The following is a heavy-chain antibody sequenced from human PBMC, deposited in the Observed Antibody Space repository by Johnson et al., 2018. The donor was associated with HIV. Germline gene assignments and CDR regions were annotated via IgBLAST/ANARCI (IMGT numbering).Heavy chain of an antibody. CDR3: ASAIPGRSSLDGFDF. Sequence: VQLVESGGGVVQPGKSLRLSCGASGLSFSNYDMHWVRQAPGKGLEWVSVIYSGGGTYYADSVKGRFTISRDNSKNSLYLQMNSLRAEDTAAYYCASAIPGRSSLDGFDFCGQGTMVTVSS. V-gene: IGHV3-66*01. D-gene: IGHD2-2*01. CDR1: GLSFSNYD. J-gene: IGHJ3*01. CDR2: IYSGGGT.